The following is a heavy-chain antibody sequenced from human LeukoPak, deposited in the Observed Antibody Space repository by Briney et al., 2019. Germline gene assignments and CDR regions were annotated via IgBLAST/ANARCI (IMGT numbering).Heavy chain of an antibody. CDR2: IYYSGST. CDR3: ARHGVQWELLLPPNGAFDI. J-gene: IGHJ3*02. Sequence: KPSETLSLTCTVSGGSISSYYWSWIRQPPGKGLEWIGYIYYSGSTNYNPSLKGRVTISVDTSKNQFSLKLSSVTAADTAVYYCARHGVQWELLLPPNGAFDIWGQGTMVTVSS. CDR1: GGSISSYY. V-gene: IGHV4-59*08. D-gene: IGHD1-26*01.